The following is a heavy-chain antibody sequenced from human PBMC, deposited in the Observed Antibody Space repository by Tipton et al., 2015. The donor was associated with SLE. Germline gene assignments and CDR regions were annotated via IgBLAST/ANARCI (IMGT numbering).Heavy chain of an antibody. Sequence: LRLSCTVSGGSISSYYWSWIRQPPGKGLEWIGYIYYSGSTNYNPSLKSRVTISVDTSKNQFSLKLSSVTAADTAVYYCARIPNSTSVGAFDIWGQGTMVTVSS. CDR2: IYYSGST. CDR1: GGSISSYY. J-gene: IGHJ3*02. CDR3: ARIPNSTSVGAFDI. V-gene: IGHV4-59*08. D-gene: IGHD6-6*01.